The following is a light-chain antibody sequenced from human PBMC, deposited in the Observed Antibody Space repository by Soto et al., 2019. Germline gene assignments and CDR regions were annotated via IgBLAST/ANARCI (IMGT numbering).Light chain of an antibody. V-gene: IGKV3-15*01. CDR3: QQYNNWWT. CDR2: GAS. CDR1: QSIRRN. J-gene: IGKJ1*01. Sequence: EIVMTQSPATLSVSPGERATLSCRASQSIRRNLAWYQQKPGQAPRLLIYGASTRATGIPDRFSGSGSGTEFTLTISSLQSEDFAFYYCQQYNNWWTFGQGTKVDI.